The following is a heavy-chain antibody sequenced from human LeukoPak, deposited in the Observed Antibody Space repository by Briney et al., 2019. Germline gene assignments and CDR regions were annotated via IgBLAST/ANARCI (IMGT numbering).Heavy chain of an antibody. Sequence: PSETLSLTCTVSGGSISSGGYYWSWIRQPRGKGLEWIGYIYHSGSTYYNPSLKSRVTISVDSSKNQFSLKLSSVTGADTAVYYCASGSVTTLLFDFWGQGTLVTVSS. CDR1: GGSISSGGYY. D-gene: IGHD3-10*01. CDR3: ASGSVTTLLFDF. CDR2: IYHSGST. J-gene: IGHJ4*02. V-gene: IGHV4-30-2*05.